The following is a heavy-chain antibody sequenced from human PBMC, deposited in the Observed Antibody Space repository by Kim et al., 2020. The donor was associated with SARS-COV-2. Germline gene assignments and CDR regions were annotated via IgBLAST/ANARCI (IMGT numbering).Heavy chain of an antibody. CDR1: GGSISSSSYY. V-gene: IGHV4-39*01. D-gene: IGHD4-17*01. CDR2: IYYSGST. Sequence: SETLSLTCTVSGGSISSSSYYWGWIRQPPGKGLEWIGSIYYSGSTYYNPSLKSRVTISVDTSKNQFSLKLSSVTAADTAVYYCAREDYGDYDWFDPWGQGTLVTVSS. J-gene: IGHJ5*02. CDR3: AREDYGDYDWFDP.